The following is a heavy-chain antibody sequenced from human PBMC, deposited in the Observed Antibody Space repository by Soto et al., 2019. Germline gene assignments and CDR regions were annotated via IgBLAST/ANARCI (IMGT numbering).Heavy chain of an antibody. CDR2: VNWNGGSI. CDR3: VRGASLNFDY. V-gene: IGHV3-20*04. J-gene: IGHJ4*02. CDR1: GFTIDDYG. Sequence: GGSLRLSCAASGFTIDDYGMSWARQAPGKGLEWVSGVNWNGGSIGYADSVKGRFTISRDNAKNSLYLQMNSLRAEDTAFYYCVRGASLNFDYWGQGTLVTVSS. D-gene: IGHD1-26*01.